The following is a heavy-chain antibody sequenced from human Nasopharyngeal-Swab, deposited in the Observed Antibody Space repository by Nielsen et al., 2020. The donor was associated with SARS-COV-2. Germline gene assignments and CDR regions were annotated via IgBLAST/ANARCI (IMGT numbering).Heavy chain of an antibody. V-gene: IGHV4-31*03. CDR1: GGSISSGGYY. D-gene: IGHD3-10*01. CDR2: IYYSGST. CDR3: ARERELWFGAGYYYYYYMDV. J-gene: IGHJ6*03. Sequence: LRLSCTVSGGSISSGGYYWSWIRQHPGKGLEWIGYIYYSGSTYYNPSLKSRVTISVDTSKNQFSLKLSSVTAADTAVYYCARERELWFGAGYYYYYYMDVWGKGTTVTVSS.